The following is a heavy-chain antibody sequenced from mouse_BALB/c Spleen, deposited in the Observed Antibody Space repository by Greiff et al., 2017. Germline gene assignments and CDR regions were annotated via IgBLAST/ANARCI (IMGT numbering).Heavy chain of an antibody. J-gene: IGHJ4*01. D-gene: IGHD2-14*01. V-gene: IGHV1S81*02. Sequence: VKLMESGAELVKPGASVKLSCKASGYTFTSYYMYWVKQRPGQGLEWIGEINPSNGGTNFNEKFKSKATLTVDKSSSTAYMQLSSLTSEDSAVYYCTRAAYYRYERYAMDYWGQGTSVTVSS. CDR2: INPSNGGT. CDR3: TRAAYYRYERYAMDY. CDR1: GYTFTSYY.